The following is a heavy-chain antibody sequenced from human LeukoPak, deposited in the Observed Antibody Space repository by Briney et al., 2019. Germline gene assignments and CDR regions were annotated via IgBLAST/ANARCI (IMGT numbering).Heavy chain of an antibody. CDR1: GFTFSNAW. D-gene: IGHD2-15*01. V-gene: IGHV3-15*01. CDR3: TRDRYCSGGSCYGY. J-gene: IGHJ4*02. Sequence: GGSLRLSCAASGFTFSNAWMSWVRQAPGTGLEWVGRIKNKADGGTTDYAAPVKGRFTISRDDSKNMLYLQMNSLKTEDTAVYCCTRDRYCSGGSCYGYWGQGTLVTVSS. CDR2: IKNKADGGTT.